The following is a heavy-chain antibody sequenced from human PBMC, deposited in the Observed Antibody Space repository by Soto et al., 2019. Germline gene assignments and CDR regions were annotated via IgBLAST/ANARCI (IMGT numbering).Heavy chain of an antibody. V-gene: IGHV4-34*01. J-gene: IGHJ6*02. CDR3: ARVKWSPPGGTFTPTYYYYGMDV. CDR1: GGSFSGYY. Sequence: SETLSLTCAVYGGSFSGYYWSWIRQPPGKGLEWIGEINHSGSTNYNPSLKSRVTISVDTSKNQFSLKLSSVTAADTAVYYCARVKWSPPGGTFTPTYYYYGMDVWGQGTTVTVSS. D-gene: IGHD1-7*01. CDR2: INHSGST.